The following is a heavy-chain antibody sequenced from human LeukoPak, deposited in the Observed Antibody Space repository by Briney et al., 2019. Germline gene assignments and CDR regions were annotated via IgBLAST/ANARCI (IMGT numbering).Heavy chain of an antibody. CDR3: ARAYISGWYDY. Sequence: SQTLSLTCAISGDSVSSNSAAWHWIRQSPSRGLEWLGRTYYRSEWYFDFAVSVKSRITINPDTSRNQFSLQLNSVTPEDTALYYCARAYISGWYDYWGQGILVTVSS. J-gene: IGHJ4*02. CDR1: GDSVSSNSAA. V-gene: IGHV6-1*01. CDR2: TYYRSEWYF. D-gene: IGHD6-19*01.